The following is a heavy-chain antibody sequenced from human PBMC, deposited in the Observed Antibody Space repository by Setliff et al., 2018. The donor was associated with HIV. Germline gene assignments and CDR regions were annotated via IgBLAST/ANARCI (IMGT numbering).Heavy chain of an antibody. CDR2: IVVGSGNT. Sequence: SVKVSCKASGFTFTSSGVQWVRQARGQRLEWIGWIVVGSGNTNYAQKFQARGTITRDMSTSTAYMELSSLRSEDTAVYYCARDRYGPNYYGMDVWGQGTTVTVSS. V-gene: IGHV1-58*01. CDR3: ARDRYGPNYYGMDV. J-gene: IGHJ6*02. CDR1: GFTFTSSG. D-gene: IGHD4-17*01.